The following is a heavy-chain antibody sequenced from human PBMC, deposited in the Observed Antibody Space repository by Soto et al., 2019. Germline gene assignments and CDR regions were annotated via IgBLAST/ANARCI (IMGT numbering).Heavy chain of an antibody. Sequence: QVQLVQSGAEVKKPGSSVKVSCKASGGTFSSYAISWVRQAPGQGLEWMGGIIPIFGTANYAQKFQSRVTITADESTSTAYMELSSLRSEDTAVYYCARAGGYCSSTSCPSDAFDIWGQGTMVTVSS. D-gene: IGHD2-2*01. V-gene: IGHV1-69*01. CDR1: GGTFSSYA. CDR3: ARAGGYCSSTSCPSDAFDI. J-gene: IGHJ3*02. CDR2: IIPIFGTA.